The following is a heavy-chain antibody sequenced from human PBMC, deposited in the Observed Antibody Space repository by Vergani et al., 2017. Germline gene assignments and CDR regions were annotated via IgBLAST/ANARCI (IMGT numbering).Heavy chain of an antibody. V-gene: IGHV1-18*04. CDR1: GYTFTSYG. J-gene: IGHJ5*02. CDR3: AGCAGYCGGGSCYSRFFLGSGNNWFDP. Sequence: QVHLVQSGAEVKKPGASVKVSCKASGYTFTSYGITWVRQATGQGLEWMGWISTYNGNTNYAQKFQGRVTMTTDTSTSTAYMDLRSLRSDDTAVYYCAGCAGYCGGGSCYSRFFLGSGNNWFDPWGQGTLVTVSS. D-gene: IGHD2-15*01. CDR2: ISTYNGNT.